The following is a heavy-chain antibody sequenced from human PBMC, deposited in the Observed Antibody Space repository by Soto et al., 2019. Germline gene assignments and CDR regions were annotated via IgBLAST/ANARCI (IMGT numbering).Heavy chain of an antibody. CDR2: ISYDGSNK. D-gene: IGHD1-26*01. Sequence: QVQLVESGGGVVQPGRSLRLSCAASGFTFSSYGMHWVRQAPGKGLEWVAVISYDGSNKYYADSVKGRFTISRDNSKNTLYLQMNRLRAEHTAVYYCAKDVVVGATPGLGDYYYYYGMDVWGQGTTVTVSS. J-gene: IGHJ6*02. V-gene: IGHV3-30*18. CDR1: GFTFSSYG. CDR3: AKDVVVGATPGLGDYYYYYGMDV.